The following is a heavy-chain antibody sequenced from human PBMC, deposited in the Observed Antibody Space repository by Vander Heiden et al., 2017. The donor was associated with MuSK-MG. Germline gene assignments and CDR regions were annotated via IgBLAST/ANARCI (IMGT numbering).Heavy chain of an antibody. CDR3: ARDWWGSIYCSGGSCYRRRLECDAFDI. CDR1: GYTFTSYA. J-gene: IGHJ3*02. Sequence: QVQLVQSGSELKKPGASVKVSCKASGYTFTSYAMNWVRQAPGQGLEWMGWINTNTGNPTYAQGFTGRFVFSLDTSVSTAYLQISSLKAEDTAVYYCARDWWGSIYCSGGSCYRRRLECDAFDIWGQGTMVTVSS. D-gene: IGHD2-15*01. CDR2: INTNTGNP. V-gene: IGHV7-4-1*02.